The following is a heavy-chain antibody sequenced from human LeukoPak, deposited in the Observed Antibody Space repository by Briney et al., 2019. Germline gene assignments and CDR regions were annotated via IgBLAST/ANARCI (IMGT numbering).Heavy chain of an antibody. CDR1: GGSISSGGYY. J-gene: IGHJ4*02. D-gene: IGHD2-2*01. CDR2: IYYSGCT. Sequence: SEALSLTCTVSGGSISSGGYYWSWIRQHPGKGLEWIGYIYYSGCTYYNPSLKSRVTISVDTSKNQFSLKLSSVTAADTAVYYCARAASGCSSTSCYGDNFDYWGQGTLVTVSS. V-gene: IGHV4-31*03. CDR3: ARAASGCSSTSCYGDNFDY.